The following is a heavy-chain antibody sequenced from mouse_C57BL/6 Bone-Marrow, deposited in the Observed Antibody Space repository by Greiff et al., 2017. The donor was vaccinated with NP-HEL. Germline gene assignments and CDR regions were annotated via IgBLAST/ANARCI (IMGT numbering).Heavy chain of an antibody. CDR1: GYTFTSYW. J-gene: IGHJ1*03. D-gene: IGHD1-1*01. CDR2: IYPSDSET. CDR3: ARNTTVGYFDV. V-gene: IGHV1-61*01. Sequence: QVQLQQPGAELVRPGSSVKLSCKASGYTFTSYWMDWVKQRPGQGLEWIGNIYPSDSETHYNQKFKDKATLTVDKSSSTAYMQLSSLTSEDSAVYYCARNTTVGYFDVWGTGTTVTVSS.